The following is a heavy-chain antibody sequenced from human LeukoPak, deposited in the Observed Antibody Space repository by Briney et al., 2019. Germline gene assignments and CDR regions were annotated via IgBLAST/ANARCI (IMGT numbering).Heavy chain of an antibody. CDR1: GFTFSSYW. J-gene: IGHJ4*02. CDR2: ISSSSSYI. CDR3: ARDRVRGSYIDY. D-gene: IGHD1-26*01. Sequence: GGSLRLSCAASGFTFSSYWMSWVRQAPGKGLEWVSSISSSSSYIYYADSVKGRFTISRDNAKNSLYLQMNSLRAEDTAVYYCARDRVRGSYIDYWGQGTLVTVSS. V-gene: IGHV3-21*01.